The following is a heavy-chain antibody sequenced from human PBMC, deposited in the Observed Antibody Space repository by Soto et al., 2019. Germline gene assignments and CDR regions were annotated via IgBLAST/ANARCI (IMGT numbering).Heavy chain of an antibody. V-gene: IGHV3-30*18. CDR1: GFTFSSYG. CDR3: AKVPPWVVPAAISPVGDY. CDR2: ISYDGSNK. D-gene: IGHD2-2*01. Sequence: QVQLVESGGGVVQPGRSLRLSCAASGFTFSSYGMHWVRQAPGKGLEWVAVISYDGSNKYYADSVKGRFTISRDNSKNTLYLHMNSLRAEDTAVYYCAKVPPWVVPAAISPVGDYWGQGTLVTVSS. J-gene: IGHJ4*02.